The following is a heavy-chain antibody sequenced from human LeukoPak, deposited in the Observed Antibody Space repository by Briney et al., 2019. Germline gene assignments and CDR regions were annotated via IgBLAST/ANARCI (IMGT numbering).Heavy chain of an antibody. Sequence: ASVKVSCKASGYTFTSYGISWVRQAPGQGLEWMGWISAYNGNTNYAQKLQGRVTMTKDTSTNTAYMELRSLKSDDTAVYYCARGENYYHYYMDVWGKGTTVTVSS. V-gene: IGHV1-18*01. CDR1: GYTFTSYG. CDR2: ISAYNGNT. CDR3: ARGENYYHYYMDV. J-gene: IGHJ6*03.